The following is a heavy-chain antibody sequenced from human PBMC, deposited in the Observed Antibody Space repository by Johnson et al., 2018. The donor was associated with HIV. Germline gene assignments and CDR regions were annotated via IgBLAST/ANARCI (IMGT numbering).Heavy chain of an antibody. J-gene: IGHJ3*02. CDR1: RFTFDDYA. Sequence: QVQLVESGGVVVHPGGSLRLSCETSRFTFDDYAMHWVRQAPGKGLEWVSVIYSGDTTYYADSVKGRFTISRDNSKNTLYLQMNSLRAEDTAVYYCARGFWREQLVGGRAFDIWAKGQWSPSLQ. CDR2: IYSGDTT. CDR3: ARGFWREQLVGGRAFDI. V-gene: IGHV3-NL1*01. D-gene: IGHD6-6*01.